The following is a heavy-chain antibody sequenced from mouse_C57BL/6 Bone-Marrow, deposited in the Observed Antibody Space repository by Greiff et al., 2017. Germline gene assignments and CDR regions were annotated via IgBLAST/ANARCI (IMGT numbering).Heavy chain of an antibody. CDR3: ARHVITTVDSPYAMDY. D-gene: IGHD1-1*01. V-gene: IGHV5-12*01. CDR1: GFTFSDYY. Sequence: EVMLVESGGGLVQPGGSLKLSCAASGFTFSDYYMYWVRQTPEKRLEWVAYISNGGGSTYYPDTVKGRFTISRDNAKNTLYLQMSRLKSEDTAMYYCARHVITTVDSPYAMDYWGQGTSVTVSS. J-gene: IGHJ4*01. CDR2: ISNGGGST.